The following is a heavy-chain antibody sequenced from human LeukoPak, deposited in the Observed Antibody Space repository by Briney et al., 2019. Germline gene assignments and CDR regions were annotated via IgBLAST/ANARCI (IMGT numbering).Heavy chain of an antibody. CDR2: IISSSSYI. V-gene: IGHV3-21*01. D-gene: IGHD4-17*01. CDR1: GFTFSSYS. CDR3: ARASTVTTDFDLDY. Sequence: GGSLRLSCAASGFTFSSYSMNWVRQAPGKGLEWVSSIISSSSYIYYADSVKGRFTISRDNAKNSLYLQMNSLRAEDTAVYYCARASTVTTDFDLDYWGQGTLVTVSS. J-gene: IGHJ4*02.